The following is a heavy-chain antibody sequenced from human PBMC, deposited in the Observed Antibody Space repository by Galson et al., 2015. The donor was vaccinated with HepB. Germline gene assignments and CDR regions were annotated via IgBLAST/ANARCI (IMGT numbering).Heavy chain of an antibody. D-gene: IGHD3-3*01. Sequence: SVKVSCKASGGTFSSYAISWVRQAPGQGLEWMGGIIPIFGTANYAQKFQGRVTITADESTSTAYMELSSLRSEDTAVYYCARDPHYDFWSGYLYHKKRAGNWFDPWGQGTLVTVSS. CDR3: ARDPHYDFWSGYLYHKKRAGNWFDP. CDR1: GGTFSSYA. CDR2: IIPIFGTA. V-gene: IGHV1-69*13. J-gene: IGHJ5*02.